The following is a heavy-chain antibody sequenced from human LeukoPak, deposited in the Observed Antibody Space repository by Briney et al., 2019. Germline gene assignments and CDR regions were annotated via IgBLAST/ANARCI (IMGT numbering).Heavy chain of an antibody. J-gene: IGHJ4*02. Sequence: KPSETLSLTCSVPGGSISDSTYYWGWIRQPPGKGLEWIGSIYYSGDASYSPSLRSRVSMSVDTSKNQISLKVTSVAAEDTAVYYCAREVSTGWTYFDSWGQGTLVTVSS. CDR3: AREVSTGWTYFDS. CDR1: GGSISDSTYY. D-gene: IGHD2-8*02. CDR2: IYYSGDA. V-gene: IGHV4-39*02.